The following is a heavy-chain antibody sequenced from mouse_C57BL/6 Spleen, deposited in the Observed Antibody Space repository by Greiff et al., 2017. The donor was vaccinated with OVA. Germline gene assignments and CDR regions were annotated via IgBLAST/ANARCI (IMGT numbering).Heavy chain of an antibody. Sequence: QVQLQQPGAELVMPGASVKLSCKASGYTFTSYSMHWVKQRPGQGLEWIGDIHPSDSYTTYNQKFTGKSTLTVAKSSSPAYMQLTSVTYEDSAVYYCGRANGGFADWGQGTLVTVSA. CDR1: GYTFTSYS. CDR3: GRANGGFAD. CDR2: IHPSDSYT. J-gene: IGHJ3*01. V-gene: IGHV1-69*01.